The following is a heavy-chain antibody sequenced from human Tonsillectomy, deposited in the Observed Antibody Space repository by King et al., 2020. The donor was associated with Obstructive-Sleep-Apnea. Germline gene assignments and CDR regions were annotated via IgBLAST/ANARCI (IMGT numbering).Heavy chain of an antibody. D-gene: IGHD6-13*01. Sequence: QLVQSGAEVKKPGESLKISCKASGYRFTSYWITWVRQMPGKGLEWMGRIDPSDSYTNYNPSFQGRVTISADKSISAAYLQCSSLKASDTAMYYCARHSWYSSSWFQEDYWGQGTLVTVSS. CDR3: ARHSWYSSSWFQEDY. J-gene: IGHJ4*02. CDR1: GYRFTSYW. V-gene: IGHV5-10-1*03. CDR2: IDPSDSYT.